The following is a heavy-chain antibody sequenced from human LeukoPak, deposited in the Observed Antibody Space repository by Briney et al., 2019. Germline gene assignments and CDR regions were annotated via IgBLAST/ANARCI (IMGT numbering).Heavy chain of an antibody. CDR3: ARVIAAAGGDFDY. Sequence: ASVKVSCKASGYTFTSYAMHWVRQAPGQRLEWMGWSNAGNGNTKYSQEFQGRVTMTRNTSISTAYMELSSLRSEDTAVYYCARVIAAAGGDFDYWGQGTLVTVSS. CDR2: SNAGNGNT. J-gene: IGHJ4*02. V-gene: IGHV1-3*02. CDR1: GYTFTSYA. D-gene: IGHD6-13*01.